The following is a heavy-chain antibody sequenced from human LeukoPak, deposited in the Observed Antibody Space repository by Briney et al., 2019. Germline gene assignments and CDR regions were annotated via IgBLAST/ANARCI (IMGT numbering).Heavy chain of an antibody. CDR1: GGSFSGYY. D-gene: IGHD6-13*01. J-gene: IGHJ5*02. V-gene: IGHV4-34*01. Sequence: SETLSLTCAVYGGSFSGYYWSWIRQLPGKGLEWIGEINHSGSTNYNPSLKSRVTISVDTSKNQFSLKLSSVTAADTAVYYCARDRDDDPNSSWYRSGLNWFDPWGQGTLVTVSS. CDR2: INHSGST. CDR3: ARDRDDDPNSSWYRSGLNWFDP.